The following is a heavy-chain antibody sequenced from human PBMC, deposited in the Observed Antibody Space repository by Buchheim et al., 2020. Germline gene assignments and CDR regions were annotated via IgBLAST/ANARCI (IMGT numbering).Heavy chain of an antibody. CDR3: ARDPYGYYYYYGMDV. D-gene: IGHD3-10*01. CDR2: IKQDGSEK. Sequence: EVQLLESGGGLVQPGGSLRLSCAASGFTFSSYAMSWVRQAPGKGLEWVANIKQDGSEKYYVDSVKGRFTISRDNAKNSLYLQMNSLRAEDTAVYYCARDPYGYYYYYGMDVWGQGTT. J-gene: IGHJ6*02. V-gene: IGHV3-7*01. CDR1: GFTFSSYA.